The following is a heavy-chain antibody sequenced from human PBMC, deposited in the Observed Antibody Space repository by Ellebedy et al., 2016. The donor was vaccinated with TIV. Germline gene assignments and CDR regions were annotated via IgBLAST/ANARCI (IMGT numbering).Heavy chain of an antibody. CDR3: ARAWGFKLNYFYYGMDV. CDR1: GGSISSSNW. V-gene: IGHV4-4*02. D-gene: IGHD1-7*01. CDR2: IYHSGST. J-gene: IGHJ6*02. Sequence: SETLSLTXAVSGGSISSSNWWSWVRQPPGKGLEWIGEIYHSGSTHYNPSLKSRVTISVDKSKNQFSLKLSSLTAADTAVYYCARAWGFKLNYFYYGMDVWGHGTTVTVSS.